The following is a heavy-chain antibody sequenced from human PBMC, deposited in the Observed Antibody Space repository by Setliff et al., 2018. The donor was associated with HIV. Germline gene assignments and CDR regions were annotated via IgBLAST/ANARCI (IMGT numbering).Heavy chain of an antibody. CDR1: GYAFTSYH. CDR3: AREGPNTYYFDY. J-gene: IGHJ4*02. Sequence: ASVKVSCKTSGYAFTSYHIHWVRQAPGQGLEWMGKIFVGDSTTHYAQKFQGRVTLTSDTSTNTVYMELSSLRSEDTAVYYCAREGPNTYYFDYWGQGTLVTVSS. CDR2: IFVGDSTT. V-gene: IGHV1-46*01.